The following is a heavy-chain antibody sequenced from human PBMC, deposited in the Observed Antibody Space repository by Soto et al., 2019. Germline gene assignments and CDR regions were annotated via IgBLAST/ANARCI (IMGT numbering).Heavy chain of an antibody. Sequence: EVQLVESGGGLVQPGGSLRLSCAASGFTFSRDWMHWVRQSPGKGLVWVSRIKGDGTITNYADSVKGRFTTSRDNAKKTVYLQLNRLTTEDTAVYYCARGGLGNYYNDYWGQGTLVTVSS. CDR3: ARGGLGNYYNDY. D-gene: IGHD3-10*01. J-gene: IGHJ4*02. CDR1: GFTFSRDW. V-gene: IGHV3-74*01. CDR2: IKGDGTIT.